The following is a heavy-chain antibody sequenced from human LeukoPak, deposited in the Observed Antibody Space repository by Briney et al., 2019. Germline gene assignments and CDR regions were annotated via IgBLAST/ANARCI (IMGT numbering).Heavy chain of an antibody. CDR3: TKRNYYFDY. CDR1: GFTFSDSY. J-gene: IGHJ4*02. D-gene: IGHD1-14*01. CDR2: ISNSGGST. Sequence: GGSLRLSCAASGFTFSDSYMTWIRQAPGKGLEWVSYISNSGGSTYYADSVKGWFTISRDNSKNTLYLQMNSLRAEDTAVYYCTKRNYYFDYWGQGTLVTVSS. V-gene: IGHV3-11*01.